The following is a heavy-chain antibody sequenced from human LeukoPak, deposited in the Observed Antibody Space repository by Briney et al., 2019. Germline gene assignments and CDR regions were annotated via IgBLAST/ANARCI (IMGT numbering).Heavy chain of an antibody. CDR3: ARAAGYGDYFYGMDV. V-gene: IGHV3-33*01. CDR1: GFTFSSYG. D-gene: IGHD4-17*01. CDR2: IWYDGSNK. Sequence: GGSLRLSCAAFGFTFSSYGMHWVRQAPGKGLEWVAVIWYDGSNKYYADSVKGRFTISRDNSKNTLYLQMNSLRAEDTAVYYCARAAGYGDYFYGMDVWGQGTTVTVSS. J-gene: IGHJ6*02.